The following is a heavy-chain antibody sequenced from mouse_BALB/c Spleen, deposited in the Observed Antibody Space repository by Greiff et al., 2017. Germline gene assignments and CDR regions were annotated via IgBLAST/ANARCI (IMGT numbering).Heavy chain of an antibody. CDR2: IYPYNGGT. CDR1: GYTFTDYN. D-gene: IGHD2-10*01. J-gene: IGHJ4*01. CDR3: ATSYYGNSYAMDY. V-gene: IGHV1S29*02. Sequence: VQLQQSGPELVKPGASVKISCKASGYTFTDYNMHWVKQSHGKSLEWIGYIYPYNGGTGYNQKFKSKATLTVDNSSSTAYMELRSLTSEDSAVYYCATSYYGNSYAMDYWGQGTSVTVSS.